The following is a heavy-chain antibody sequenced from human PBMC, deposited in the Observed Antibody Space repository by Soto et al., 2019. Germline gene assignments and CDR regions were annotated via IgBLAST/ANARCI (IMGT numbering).Heavy chain of an antibody. CDR2: ISAYNGNT. CDR3: ARDPAYYYGSGSYSALAHFDY. D-gene: IGHD3-10*01. Sequence: ASVKVPCKASGYTFTSYGISWVRQAPGQGLEWMGWISAYNGNTNYAQKLQGRVTMTTDTSTSTAYMELRSLRSDDTAVYYCARDPAYYYGSGSYSALAHFDYWGQGTLVTVSS. J-gene: IGHJ4*02. CDR1: GYTFTSYG. V-gene: IGHV1-18*01.